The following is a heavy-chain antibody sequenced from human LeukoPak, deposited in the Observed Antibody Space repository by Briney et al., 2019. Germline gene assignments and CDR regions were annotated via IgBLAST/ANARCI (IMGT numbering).Heavy chain of an antibody. V-gene: IGHV4-39*07. J-gene: IGHJ6*03. CDR1: GDSISTSNSY. CDR2: IYYSGNT. CDR3: ARLRRYGSGSYLNYYYYYYMDV. Sequence: SETLSLTCTASGDSISTSNSYWGWIRQPPGKGLEWIGSIYYSGNTYYNASLKSRVTISVDTSKNQFSLKLSSVTAADTAVYYCARLRRYGSGSYLNYYYYYYMDVWGKGTTVTISS. D-gene: IGHD3-10*01.